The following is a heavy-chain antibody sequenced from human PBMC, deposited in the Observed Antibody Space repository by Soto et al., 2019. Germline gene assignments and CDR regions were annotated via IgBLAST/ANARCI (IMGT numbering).Heavy chain of an antibody. CDR1: GGTFSSYA. D-gene: IGHD1-1*01. CDR2: IIPIFGTA. J-gene: IGHJ4*02. CDR3: ARQGGTRIGGAGGFDY. V-gene: IGHV1-69*06. Sequence: ASVKVSCKASGGTFSSYAISWVRQAPGQGLEWMGGIIPIFGTANYAQKFQGRVTITADKSTSTAYMELSSLRSEGTAVYYCARQGGTRIGGAGGFDYWGQGTLVTVSS.